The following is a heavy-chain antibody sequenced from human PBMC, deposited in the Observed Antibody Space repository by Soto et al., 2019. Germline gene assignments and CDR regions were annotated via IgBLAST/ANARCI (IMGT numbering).Heavy chain of an antibody. V-gene: IGHV3-74*01. CDR1: GFTFSNYW. CDR2: INSDGSVS. CDR3: ARGDCVGGTCYSLAGSFYYYMDV. D-gene: IGHD2-15*01. Sequence: EVQLVESGGGLVQPGGSLRLSCAASGFTFSNYWMYWVRQAPGKGLVWVSRINSDGSVSSYADSVKGRLTISRDNVKNTLYVQMDGLRAEDTAVYYCARGDCVGGTCYSLAGSFYYYMDVWGKGTTVTVFS. J-gene: IGHJ6*03.